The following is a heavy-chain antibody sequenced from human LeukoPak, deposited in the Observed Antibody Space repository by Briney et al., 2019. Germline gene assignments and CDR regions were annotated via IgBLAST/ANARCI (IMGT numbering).Heavy chain of an antibody. J-gene: IGHJ4*02. D-gene: IGHD3-9*01. V-gene: IGHV5-51*01. CDR1: GSSFTSYW. CDR3: ARQNDILTGYSDY. CDR2: IYPGDSDT. Sequence: NHGASLQISCKGSGSSFTSYWIGWVRQLPGKGLEWMGIIYPGDSDTRYSPSFQGQVTISADKSISTAYLQWSSLKASDTAMYYCARQNDILTGYSDYWGQGTLVTVSS.